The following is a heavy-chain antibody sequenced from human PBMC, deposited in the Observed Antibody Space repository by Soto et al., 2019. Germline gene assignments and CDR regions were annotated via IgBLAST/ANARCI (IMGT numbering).Heavy chain of an antibody. J-gene: IGHJ6*02. CDR1: GFTFSSYA. CDR2: ISGSGGST. CDR3: ARNTYYYDSSGYPGLTSQYYYYYGMDV. V-gene: IGHV3-23*01. D-gene: IGHD3-22*01. Sequence: PGGSLRLSCAASGFTFSSYAMSWVRQAPGKGLEWVSAISGSGGSTYYADSVKGRFTISRDNSKNTLYLQMNSLRAEDTAVYYCARNTYYYDSSGYPGLTSQYYYYYGMDVWGQGTTVTVSS.